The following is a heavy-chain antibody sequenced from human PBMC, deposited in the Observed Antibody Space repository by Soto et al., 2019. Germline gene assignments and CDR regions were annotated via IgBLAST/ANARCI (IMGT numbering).Heavy chain of an antibody. Sequence: VGSLRLSCAASGFTFNIYAMTWVRQAPGKGLEWVSTTGATGRTTYYSDAVKGRFTVSRDNSKNTLDLQMSNLRAEDTAVYYCATVHNTSRSFDYWGQGTLVTVSS. CDR1: GFTFNIYA. CDR2: TGATGRTT. D-gene: IGHD1-20*01. V-gene: IGHV3-23*01. J-gene: IGHJ4*02. CDR3: ATVHNTSRSFDY.